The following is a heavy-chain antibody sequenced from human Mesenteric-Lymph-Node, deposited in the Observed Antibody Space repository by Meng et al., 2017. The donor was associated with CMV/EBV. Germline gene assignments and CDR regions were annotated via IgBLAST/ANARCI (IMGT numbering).Heavy chain of an antibody. D-gene: IGHD3-3*01. J-gene: IGHJ6*02. V-gene: IGHV3-53*01. CDR3: ARIPTRITIFGVVIENYYYYYGMDV. Sequence: GESLKIPCAASGFTVSSHYMSWVRQAPGKGLEWVSVIYSGGSTYYADSVKGRFTISRDNSKNTLYLQMNSLRAEDTAVYYCARIPTRITIFGVVIENYYYYYGMDVWGQGTTVTVSS. CDR2: IYSGGST. CDR1: GFTVSSHY.